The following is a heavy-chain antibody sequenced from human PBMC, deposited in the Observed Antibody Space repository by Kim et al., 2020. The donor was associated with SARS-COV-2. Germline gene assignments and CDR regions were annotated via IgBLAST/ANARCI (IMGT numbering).Heavy chain of an antibody. D-gene: IGHD3-22*01. J-gene: IGHJ4*02. CDR2: ISYDGSSK. Sequence: GGSLRLSCAASGFTFSTFGMHWVRQAPGKGLEWVAVISYDGSSKYYGDSVKGRFTISRDNSKNTLSLQMHSLRGEDTAVYYCAKGGYYDTTGPLDYWGQGTLVTVSS. CDR1: GFTFSTFG. CDR3: AKGGYYDTTGPLDY. V-gene: IGHV3-30*18.